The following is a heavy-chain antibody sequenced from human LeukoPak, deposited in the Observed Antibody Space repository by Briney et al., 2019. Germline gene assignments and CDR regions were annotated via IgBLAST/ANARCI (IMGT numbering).Heavy chain of an antibody. D-gene: IGHD4-23*01. CDR1: GFTFSSYS. V-gene: IGHV3-21*01. CDR2: ISSTSSHI. Sequence: PGGSLRLSCAASGFTFSSYSLNWVRQAPGKGLEWVSSISSTSSHIHYADSVKGRFTISRDNAKKSLYLQMNSLRAEDTAVYYCAAGNPTEYFQHWGQGTLVTVSS. CDR3: AAGNPTEYFQH. J-gene: IGHJ1*01.